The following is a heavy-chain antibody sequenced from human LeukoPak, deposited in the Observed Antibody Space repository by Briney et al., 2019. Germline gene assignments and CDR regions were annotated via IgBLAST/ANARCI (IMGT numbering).Heavy chain of an antibody. CDR1: GYTFTDYY. J-gene: IGHJ5*02. Sequence: ASVKVSCTASGYTFTDYYMHWVRQAPGQGLEWMGWINPNSGGTNYAQKFQGRVTMTRDTSISTAYMELSRLRSDDTAVYYCARGRRIAARLRGGWFDPWGQGTLVTVSS. CDR2: INPNSGGT. CDR3: ARGRRIAARLRGGWFDP. D-gene: IGHD6-6*01. V-gene: IGHV1-2*02.